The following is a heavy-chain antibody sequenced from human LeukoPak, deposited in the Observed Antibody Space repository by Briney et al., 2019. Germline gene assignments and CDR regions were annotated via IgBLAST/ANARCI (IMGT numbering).Heavy chain of an antibody. CDR2: ISYSRIT. D-gene: IGHD3-22*01. V-gene: IGHV4-59*01. CDR1: GGSISSYY. J-gene: IGHJ4*02. CDR3: ARYYYDSSVYYYYLDY. Sequence: SETLSLTCTVSGGSISSYYWSWIRQPPGKGLEWMGYISYSRITSYNPSLKSRVTMSVDTSKNQFSLKLTSVIAADTAVYYCARYYYDSSVYYYYLDYWAREPWSPSPQ.